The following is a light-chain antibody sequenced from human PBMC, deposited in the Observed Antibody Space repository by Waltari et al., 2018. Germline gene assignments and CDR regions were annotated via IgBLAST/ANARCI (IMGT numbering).Light chain of an antibody. J-gene: IGLJ3*02. V-gene: IGLV2-11*01. Sequence: QSALTQPRSVSGSPGQSVTISCTGTSSDVGGYNYVSWYQQHPVKAPNLMIYDVSKLPAGVPDRVSGSKSGNTASLTISGLQAEDEADYYCCSYAGGYSWVFGGGTKLTVL. CDR1: SSDVGGYNY. CDR2: DVS. CDR3: CSYAGGYSWV.